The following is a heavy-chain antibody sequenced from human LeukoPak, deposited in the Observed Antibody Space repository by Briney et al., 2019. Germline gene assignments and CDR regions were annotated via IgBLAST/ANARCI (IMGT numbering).Heavy chain of an antibody. J-gene: IGHJ6*03. CDR2: ISYDGSNR. Sequence: AGGSLRLSCAASGFTFSSYGMHWVRQAPGKGLEWVAVISYDGSNRYYADSVKGRFTISRDNSKNTPFLQMNSLRPEDTAVYYCAKDTSYCSSSSCYDYYYYMGVWGKGTTVTVSS. D-gene: IGHD2-2*01. V-gene: IGHV3-30*18. CDR3: AKDTSYCSSSSCYDYYYYMGV. CDR1: GFTFSSYG.